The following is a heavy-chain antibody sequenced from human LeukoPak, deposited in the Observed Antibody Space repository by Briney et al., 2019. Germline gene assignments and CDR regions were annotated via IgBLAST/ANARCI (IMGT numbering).Heavy chain of an antibody. Sequence: MTGGSLRLSCAASRFTFSTYSMNWVRRAPGKGLEWVSSTSSSSTYIYYADSVKGRFTISRDNAKNSLYLQMNSLRAEDSAVYYCARAREGPQTTGIGEVDYWGQGTLVTVSS. V-gene: IGHV3-21*01. D-gene: IGHD4-17*01. CDR1: RFTFSTYS. J-gene: IGHJ4*02. CDR3: ARAREGPQTTGIGEVDY. CDR2: TSSSSTYI.